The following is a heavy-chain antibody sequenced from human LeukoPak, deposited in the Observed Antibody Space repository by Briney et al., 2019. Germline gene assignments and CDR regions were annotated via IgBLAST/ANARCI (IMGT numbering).Heavy chain of an antibody. J-gene: IGHJ4*02. CDR2: IYYSGST. CDR1: GGSISRYY. V-gene: IGHV4-59*08. CDR3: ARGDYYFDY. D-gene: IGHD3-16*01. Sequence: PSETLSLTCTVSGGSISRYYWSWIRQPPGKGLEWIGYIYYSGSTNYNPSLKSRVTISVDTSKNQFSLKLSSVTAADTAVYYCARGDYYFDYWGQGTLVTVSS.